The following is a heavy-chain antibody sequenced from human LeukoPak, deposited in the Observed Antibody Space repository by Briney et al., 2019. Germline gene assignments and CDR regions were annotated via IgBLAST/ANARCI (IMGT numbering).Heavy chain of an antibody. CDR3: ARLEMEWELGGGIDY. J-gene: IGHJ4*02. Sequence: ASVKVSCKASGGTFSSYAISWVRQAPGQGLEWMGGIIPIFGTANYAQKFQGRVTITADKSTSTAYMELSSLRSEDTAVYYCARLEMEWELGGGIDYWGQGTLVTVSS. D-gene: IGHD1-26*01. CDR1: GGTFSSYA. CDR2: IIPIFGTA. V-gene: IGHV1-69*06.